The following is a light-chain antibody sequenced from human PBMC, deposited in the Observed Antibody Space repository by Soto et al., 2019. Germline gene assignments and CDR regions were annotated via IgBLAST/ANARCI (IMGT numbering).Light chain of an antibody. CDR2: GAS. V-gene: IGKV3-20*01. Sequence: EIVLTQSPGTLSLSPGERATLSCRASQSVSSSYLAWYQQKPGQAPRLLIYGASSRATGIPDRFSGSGSGTDFTLTISRLEPEDVAVYYCQQYGSSPPALRYTFGQGTKLEIK. CDR1: QSVSSSY. J-gene: IGKJ2*01. CDR3: QQYGSSPPALRYT.